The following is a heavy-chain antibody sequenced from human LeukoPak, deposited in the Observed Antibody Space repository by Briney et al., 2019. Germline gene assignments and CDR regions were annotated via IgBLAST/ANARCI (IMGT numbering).Heavy chain of an antibody. J-gene: IGHJ4*02. CDR2: IDWDDDK. CDR3: ALIPLGTATSDY. D-gene: IGHD2-8*02. CDR1: GFSLSTSGMC. Sequence: SGPALVKPTQTLTLTCTFSGFSLSTSGMCVSWIRQPPGKALEWLARIDWDDDKYYSTSLKTRLTISKDTSKNQVVLTMTNMDPVDTATYYCALIPLGTATSDYWGQGTLVTVSS. V-gene: IGHV2-70*11.